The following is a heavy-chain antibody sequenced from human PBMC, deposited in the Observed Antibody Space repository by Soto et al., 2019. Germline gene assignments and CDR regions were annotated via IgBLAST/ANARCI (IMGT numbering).Heavy chain of an antibody. CDR3: ARDPNDFWSGPLSDWYYGMDV. J-gene: IGHJ6*02. CDR1: GFTSSSYG. V-gene: IGHV3-33*01. D-gene: IGHD3-3*01. CDR2: IWYDGSNK. Sequence: GGSLRLSCAASGFTSSSYGMHWFRQAPGKGLEWVAVIWYDGSNKYYADSVKGRFTISRDNSKNTLYLQMNSLRAEDTAVYYCARDPNDFWSGPLSDWYYGMDVWGQGTTVTVSS.